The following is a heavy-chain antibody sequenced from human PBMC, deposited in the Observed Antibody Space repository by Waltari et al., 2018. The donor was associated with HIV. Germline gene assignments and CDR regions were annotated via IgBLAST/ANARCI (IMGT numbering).Heavy chain of an antibody. CDR3: ARASGDYSFYYAMDV. D-gene: IGHD2-8*02. CDR2: SIPIVDTT. J-gene: IGHJ6*02. CDR1: GGTFSSYG. V-gene: IGHV1-69*01. Sequence: VQLVQSGAEVKKPGSSVKVTCMASGGTFSSYGFNWVRQAPGQGLEWMGGSIPIVDTTNYAQKFQGRVRITADESTGTAYMELSSLRSEDTAVYYCARASGDYSFYYAMDVWGQGTTVTVSS.